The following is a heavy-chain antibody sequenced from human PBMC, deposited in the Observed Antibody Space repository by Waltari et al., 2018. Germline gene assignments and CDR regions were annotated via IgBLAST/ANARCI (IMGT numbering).Heavy chain of an antibody. V-gene: IGHV4-4*07. J-gene: IGHJ6*03. CDR3: ARGTFYSDTSGYYDRNHYYIDV. CDR2: FYTSGGM. D-gene: IGHD3-22*01. Sequence: QVQLQESGPGLLKPSETLSLTCSVSGDSMSSYYWTWIRQSAGKGLEWLGRFYTSGGMNYDPSLTSRAAMSVDTSKSQFCRKLDSVTAADTAVYDWARGTFYSDTSGYYDRNHYYIDVWGKGTSVTISS. CDR1: GDSMSSYY.